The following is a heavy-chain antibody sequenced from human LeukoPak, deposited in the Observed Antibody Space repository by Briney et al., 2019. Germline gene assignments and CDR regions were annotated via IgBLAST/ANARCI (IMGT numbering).Heavy chain of an antibody. CDR2: VYLGDSDT. D-gene: IGHD2-15*01. CDR1: GYSITTDW. Sequence: GESLKISCKGSGYSITTDWIGWVRQTPGKGLEWMGIVYLGDSDTRYSPSFQGQVTISADKSISTAYLQWSSLKASDTAMYYCARQLVVAATPYFDHWDQGTLVTVSS. V-gene: IGHV5-51*01. J-gene: IGHJ4*02. CDR3: ARQLVVAATPYFDH.